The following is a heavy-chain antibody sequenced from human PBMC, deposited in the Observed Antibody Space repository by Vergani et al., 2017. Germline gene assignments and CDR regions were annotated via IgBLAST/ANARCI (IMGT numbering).Heavy chain of an antibody. CDR3: ARAFRSIHYY. CDR1: GYSISSGYY. CDR2: IYHSGST. J-gene: IGHJ4*02. V-gene: IGHV4-38-2*01. D-gene: IGHD3-3*01. Sequence: QVQLQESGPGLVKPSETLSLTCAVSGYSISSGYYWGWIRQPPGKGLEWIGSIYHSGSTYYNPSLKSRVTISVDTSKNQFPLKLSSVTAADTAVYYCARAFRSIHYYWGQGTLVTVSS.